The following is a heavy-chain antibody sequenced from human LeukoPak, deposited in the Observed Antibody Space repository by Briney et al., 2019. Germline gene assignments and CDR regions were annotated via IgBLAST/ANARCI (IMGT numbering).Heavy chain of an antibody. J-gene: IGHJ4*02. Sequence: GGSLRLSCAASGFTFSSSAMSWVRQAPGKGLEWVANIKQDGSEKQYVDSVKGRFAISRDNAKKSLYLQINTLRAEDTAVYYCVRGPHIAATSYWGQGTLVTVSS. CDR2: IKQDGSEK. CDR1: GFTFSSSA. V-gene: IGHV3-7*03. D-gene: IGHD6-25*01. CDR3: VRGPHIAATSY.